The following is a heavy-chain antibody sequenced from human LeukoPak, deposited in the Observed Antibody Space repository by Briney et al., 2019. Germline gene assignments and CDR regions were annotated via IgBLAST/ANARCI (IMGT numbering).Heavy chain of an antibody. CDR3: AVSNWMDP. Sequence: GSLRLSCAASGFTFSDYWMHWVRQAPGKGLAWVSCISFDGSTTYADSVKGRFTISRDNAKNTVHLQMDSLTVEDTAVYYCAVSNWMDPWGQGTLVTVSS. J-gene: IGHJ5*02. V-gene: IGHV3-74*01. CDR2: ISFDGST. CDR1: GFTFSDYW.